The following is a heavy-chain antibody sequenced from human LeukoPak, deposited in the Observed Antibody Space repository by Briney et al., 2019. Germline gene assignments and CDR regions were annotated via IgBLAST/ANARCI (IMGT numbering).Heavy chain of an antibody. V-gene: IGHV4-31*03. J-gene: IGHJ4*02. D-gene: IGHD3-22*01. CDR2: IHPSRML. CDR3: SRGLDSRKLGY. CDR1: GASFNSDDQY. Sequence: SETLSLTCTVSGASFNSDDQYWNWIRQSPGQGLEWIGSIHPSRMLYNNPSLESRVTMSRDTSKNQFSLNLNSVTAADTAVYFCSRGLDSRKLGYWGQGILVTVSS.